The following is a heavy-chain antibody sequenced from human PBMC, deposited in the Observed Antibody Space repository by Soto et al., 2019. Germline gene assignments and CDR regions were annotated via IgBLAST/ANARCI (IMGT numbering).Heavy chain of an antibody. Sequence: ASVKVSCKASGYTFTSYDINWVRQATGQGLEWMGWMNPNSGNTGYAQKFQGRVTMTRNTSISTAYMELSSLRSEDTAVYYCARGRRYYDFWSGYYLGRMDVWGKGTTVTVSS. CDR1: GYTFTSYD. D-gene: IGHD3-3*01. V-gene: IGHV1-8*01. J-gene: IGHJ6*04. CDR3: ARGRRYYDFWSGYYLGRMDV. CDR2: MNPNSGNT.